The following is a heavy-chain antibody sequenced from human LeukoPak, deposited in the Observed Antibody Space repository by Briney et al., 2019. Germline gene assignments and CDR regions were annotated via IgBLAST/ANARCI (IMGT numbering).Heavy chain of an antibody. CDR2: IKQDGSEK. Sequence: GSLRLSCAASGFTFSSYWMSWVRQAPRKGLEWVANIKQDGSEKYYVDSVKGRFTISRDNAKNSLYLQMNSLRAEDTAVYYCARGCSTSCSMVRGCPFNWAQGTLLTVSS. V-gene: IGHV3-7*01. J-gene: IGHJ4*02. CDR1: GFTFSSYW. CDR3: ARGCSTSCSMVRGCPFN. D-gene: IGHD2-2*01.